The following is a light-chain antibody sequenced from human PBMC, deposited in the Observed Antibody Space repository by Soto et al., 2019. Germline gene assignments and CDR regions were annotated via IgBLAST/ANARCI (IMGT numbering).Light chain of an antibody. Sequence: EIVFTQSPGTLSLSPGERATLSCRASQTVSSSYLAWYQQKPGQAPRLIIYGASSRETGIPDRFSCSGSGTDFTRTISRLEPEDVIVDYCAHYGSSTRTFGQGTKVDIK. J-gene: IGKJ1*01. CDR3: AHYGSSTRT. CDR1: QTVSSSY. V-gene: IGKV3-20*01. CDR2: GAS.